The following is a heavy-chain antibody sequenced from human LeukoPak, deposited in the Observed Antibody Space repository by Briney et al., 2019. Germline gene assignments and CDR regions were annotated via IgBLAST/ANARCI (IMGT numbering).Heavy chain of an antibody. Sequence: GGSLRLSCAASGFTFSSYSMNWVRQAPGKGLEWVSSISSSSSYIYYADSVKGRFTISRDNAKNSLYLQMNSLRAEDTAVYYCARDKIAVAGTFDYWGQGTLVTVSS. D-gene: IGHD6-19*01. CDR2: ISSSSSYI. CDR1: GFTFSSYS. V-gene: IGHV3-21*01. J-gene: IGHJ4*02. CDR3: ARDKIAVAGTFDY.